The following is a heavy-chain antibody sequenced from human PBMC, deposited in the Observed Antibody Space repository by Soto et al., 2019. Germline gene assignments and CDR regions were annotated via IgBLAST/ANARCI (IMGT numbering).Heavy chain of an antibody. CDR1: VFIFTDYA. CDR3: SRGTYYPQSSGLHADY. V-gene: IGHV3-30-3*02. D-gene: IGHD3-22*01. J-gene: IGHJ4*02. CDR2: ISYDGSGQ. Sequence: GSLRLAGRASVFIFTDYALHWVRQAPGKGLEWVSVISYDGSGQYYSDSVKGRFTISRDNSKNTLYLQMNSLRPEDTAVYYCSRGTYYPQSSGLHADYWGPGTVVTVSS.